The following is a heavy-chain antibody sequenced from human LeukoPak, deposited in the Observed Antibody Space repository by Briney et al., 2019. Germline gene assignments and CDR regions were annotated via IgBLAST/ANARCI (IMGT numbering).Heavy chain of an antibody. V-gene: IGHV4-4*07. Sequence: PSETLSLTCTVSGGSISSYYWSWIRQSAGKGLEWIGRIYTSGSTNYNPSLKSRVTMSVDTSKNQFSLKLSSVTAADTAVYYCARDQGAATRYDAFDIWGQGTMVTVSS. J-gene: IGHJ3*02. CDR1: GGSISSYY. CDR3: ARDQGAATRYDAFDI. CDR2: IYTSGST. D-gene: IGHD1-26*01.